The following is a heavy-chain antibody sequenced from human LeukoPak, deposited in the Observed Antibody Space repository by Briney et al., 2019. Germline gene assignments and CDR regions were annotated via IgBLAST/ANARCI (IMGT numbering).Heavy chain of an antibody. Sequence: GALRLSWAASGITLWRYALSWGREGPARGVGGVSSLRGNGDTFYADSVKGRFTLSRDDSRNTVYLQLNNLRVEDTAVYYCAKASWVSNADAVLWGQGTVVTVSS. D-gene: IGHD1-1*01. CDR3: AKASWVSNADAVL. J-gene: IGHJ4*02. CDR1: GITLWRYA. CDR2: LRGNGDT. V-gene: IGHV3-23*01.